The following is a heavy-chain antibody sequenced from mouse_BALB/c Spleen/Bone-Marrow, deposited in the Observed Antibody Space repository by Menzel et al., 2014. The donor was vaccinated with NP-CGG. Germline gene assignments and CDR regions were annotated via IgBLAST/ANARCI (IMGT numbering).Heavy chain of an antibody. D-gene: IGHD2-2*01. CDR2: IYPGDGDT. J-gene: IGHJ3*01. Sequence: VQLQQSGAELVRPGSSVKISCKASGYAFSSYWVTWVKQRPGQGLEWIGQIYPGDGDTNYNGKFKDKVTLTADKSSSAAYMQFSSLTSEDSAVYFCAKVTTGFAYWGQGTLVTVSA. V-gene: IGHV1-80*01. CDR3: AKVTTGFAY. CDR1: GYAFSSYW.